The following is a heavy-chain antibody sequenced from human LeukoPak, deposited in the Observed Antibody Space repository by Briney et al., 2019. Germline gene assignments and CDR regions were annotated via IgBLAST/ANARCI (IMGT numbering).Heavy chain of an antibody. V-gene: IGHV3-11*01. CDR2: ISSSGSTI. CDR3: ARYHCSSTSCWFDY. Sequence: NPGGSLRLSCAASGFTFSDYYMSWIRQAPGKGLEWVSYISSSGSTIYYADSVKGRFTISRDNAKNSLYLQMNSLRAEDTALYHCARYHCSSTSCWFDYWGQGTLVTVSS. J-gene: IGHJ4*02. D-gene: IGHD2-2*01. CDR1: GFTFSDYY.